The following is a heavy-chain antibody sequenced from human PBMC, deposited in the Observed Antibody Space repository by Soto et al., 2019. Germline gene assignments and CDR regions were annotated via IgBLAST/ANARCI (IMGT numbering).Heavy chain of an antibody. Sequence: QVQLVQSGAEVKKPGASVKVSCKASGYTFTSYGMHWMRQAPGQRLEWMGWINAGNGNTKYSQKLQGRVTISRDTAASTDYMELSRLRSEDTAVYYWGSELGILSGYDSHNWFGPWGQGTLVTVSS. J-gene: IGHJ5*01. CDR2: INAGNGNT. V-gene: IGHV1-3*01. D-gene: IGHD3-9*01. CDR3: GSELGILSGYDSHNWFGP. CDR1: GYTFTSYG.